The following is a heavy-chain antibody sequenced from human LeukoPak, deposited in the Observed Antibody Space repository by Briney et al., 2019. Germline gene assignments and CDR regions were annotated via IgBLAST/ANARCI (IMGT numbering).Heavy chain of an antibody. Sequence: SETLSLTCTVSGGSVSSGDYYWSWIRQPPGKGLEWIGYIYYSGSTYYNPSLKSRVTISVDTSKNQFSLKLSSVTAADTAVYYCARGVGATKGGFDYWGQGTLVTVSS. CDR2: IYYSGST. V-gene: IGHV4-30-4*01. CDR3: ARGVGATKGGFDY. CDR1: GGSVSSGDYY. J-gene: IGHJ4*02. D-gene: IGHD1-26*01.